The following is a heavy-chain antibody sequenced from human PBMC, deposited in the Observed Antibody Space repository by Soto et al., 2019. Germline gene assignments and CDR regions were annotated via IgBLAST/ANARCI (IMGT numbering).Heavy chain of an antibody. CDR1: GGSISSYY. CDR2: IYYSGST. V-gene: IGHV4-59*01. CDR3: ARGYYDSSGYYPHTYYFDY. J-gene: IGHJ4*02. D-gene: IGHD3-22*01. Sequence: QVQLQESGPGLVKPSETLSLTCTVSGGSISSYYWSWIRQPPGKGLEWIGYIYYSGSTNYHTSLKSRVTISVDTSKNPFYLKLSSVTAADTAVYYCARGYYDSSGYYPHTYYFDYWGQGTLVTVSS.